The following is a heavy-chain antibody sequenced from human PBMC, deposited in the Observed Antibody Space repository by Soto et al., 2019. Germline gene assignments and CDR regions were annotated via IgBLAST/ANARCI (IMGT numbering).Heavy chain of an antibody. D-gene: IGHD2-15*01. Sequence: SETLSLTYPVSGGSISSYYWSWIRQPAGKGLEWIGRIYTSGSTNYNPSLKSRVTMSVDTSKNQFSLKLSSVTAADTAVYYCARDRYCSGGSCYPDVWGQGTTVTVS. CDR2: IYTSGST. CDR3: ARDRYCSGGSCYPDV. V-gene: IGHV4-4*07. J-gene: IGHJ6*02. CDR1: GGSISSYY.